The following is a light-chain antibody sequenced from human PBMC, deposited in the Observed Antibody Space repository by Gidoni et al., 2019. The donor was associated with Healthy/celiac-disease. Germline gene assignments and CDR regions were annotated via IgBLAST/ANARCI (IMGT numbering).Light chain of an antibody. Sequence: IVMTHSPATLSVSPGERATPSCRASQSVSSTLAGYQQQPGQAPRCLIYGASTRATGIPARCSGSGSWTEFTLTISSRQSEDFAVDYCQQDNNWPPTWTFGQGTKVEIK. J-gene: IGKJ1*01. CDR3: QQDNNWPPTWT. CDR2: GAS. CDR1: QSVSST. V-gene: IGKV3-15*01.